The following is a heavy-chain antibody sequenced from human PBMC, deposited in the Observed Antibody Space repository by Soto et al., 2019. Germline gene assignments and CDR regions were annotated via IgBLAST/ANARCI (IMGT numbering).Heavy chain of an antibody. D-gene: IGHD3-10*01. CDR1: GDTFSFYS. J-gene: IGHJ4*02. CDR3: ASSYGSGYRAFDY. CDR2: INPILSMS. V-gene: IGHV1-69*02. Sequence: QVQLVQSGAEVKKPGSSVRVSCKASGDTFSFYSINWVRQAPGLGLEWMGRINPILSMSNYAQRFQGRVTVTADKSTSTAYMELSSLRYEDTPMYYCASSYGSGYRAFDYWGQGAMVTVSS.